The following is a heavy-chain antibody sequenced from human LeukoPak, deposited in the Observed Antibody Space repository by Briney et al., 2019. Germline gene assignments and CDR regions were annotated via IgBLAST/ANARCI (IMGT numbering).Heavy chain of an antibody. D-gene: IGHD2-8*02. Sequence: GGSLRLSCAASGFIFSDYTMSWVRQAPGKGLQWVSSIGGSAYTTYYTDSVKGRFTISRDNSKNTLYLQMNSLRAEDTAVYFCARDPPGSGPDFDYWGQGTLVTVSS. CDR1: GFIFSDYT. CDR3: ARDPPGSGPDFDY. CDR2: IGGSAYTT. V-gene: IGHV3-23*01. J-gene: IGHJ4*02.